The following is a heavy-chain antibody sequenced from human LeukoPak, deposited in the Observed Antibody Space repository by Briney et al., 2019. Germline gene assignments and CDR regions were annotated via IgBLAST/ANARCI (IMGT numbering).Heavy chain of an antibody. V-gene: IGHV4-30-2*01. CDR3: ARGPAYVVPAARTLYYYYGMDV. CDR2: IYHSGST. Sequence: PSKTLSLTCTVSGGSISSGGYSWSWIRQPPGKGLEWIGYIYHSGSTYYNPSLKSRVTISVDRSKNQFSLKLSSVTAADTAVYYCARGPAYVVPAARTLYYYYGMDVWGQGTTVTVSS. CDR1: GGSISSGGYS. J-gene: IGHJ6*02. D-gene: IGHD2-2*01.